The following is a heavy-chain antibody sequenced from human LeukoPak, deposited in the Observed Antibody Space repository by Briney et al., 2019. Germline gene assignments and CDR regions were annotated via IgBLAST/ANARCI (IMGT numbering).Heavy chain of an antibody. D-gene: IGHD3-22*01. J-gene: IGHJ4*02. CDR2: ISAYNGNT. CDR1: GYTFTSYG. Sequence: ASVKVSCKASGYTFTSYGISWVRQAPGQGLEWMGWISAYNGNTNYAQKLQGRVTITRDTSASTAYMELSSLRSEDTAVYYCARDVYDSPYYYFDYWGQGTLVTVSS. CDR3: ARDVYDSPYYYFDY. V-gene: IGHV1-18*01.